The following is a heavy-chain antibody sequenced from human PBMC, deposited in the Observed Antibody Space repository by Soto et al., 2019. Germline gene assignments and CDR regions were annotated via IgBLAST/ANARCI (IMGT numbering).Heavy chain of an antibody. V-gene: IGHV4-59*01. CDR2: IYYSGST. CDR1: GGSISSYY. J-gene: IGHJ6*02. D-gene: IGHD4-4*01. Sequence: SETLSLTCTVSGGSISSYYWSWIRQPPGKGLEWIGYIYYSGSTNYNPSLKSRVTISVDTSKNQFSLKLSSVTASDTAVYYCAREAGSNYYYFYALDVWGQGTTVTVSS. CDR3: AREAGSNYYYFYALDV.